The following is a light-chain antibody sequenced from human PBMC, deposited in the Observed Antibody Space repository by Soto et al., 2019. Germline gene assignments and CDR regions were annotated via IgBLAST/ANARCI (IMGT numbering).Light chain of an antibody. V-gene: IGKV3-20*01. CDR2: GAS. CDR3: QQYGSLPLT. J-gene: IGKJ4*01. Sequence: EIVLTQSPGTLSLSPGERATLSCRASQTVTNTYLAWYQQKCGQAPRLLIKGASNRATGIPDRLSGSGNGTDFTLTISRLENEEVAVYFCQQYGSLPLTFGGGTKVDIK. CDR1: QTVTNTY.